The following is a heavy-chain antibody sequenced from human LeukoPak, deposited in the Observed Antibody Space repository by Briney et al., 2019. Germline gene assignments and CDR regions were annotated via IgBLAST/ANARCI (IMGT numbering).Heavy chain of an antibody. J-gene: IGHJ4*02. V-gene: IGHV1-8*01. CDR3: ARGWRIAAGAYYFDF. Sequence: GASVKVSCKASGYTFTGYHISWVRQATGQGLEWMEWMNPNSGNTGYARKFQGRVTMTRNTSIRTAYMELTSLRSDDTAVYYCARGWRIAAGAYYFDFWGQGTLVTVSS. D-gene: IGHD6-25*01. CDR1: GYTFTGYH. CDR2: MNPNSGNT.